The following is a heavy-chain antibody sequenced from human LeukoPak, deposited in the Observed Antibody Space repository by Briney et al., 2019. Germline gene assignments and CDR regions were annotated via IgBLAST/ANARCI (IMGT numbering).Heavy chain of an antibody. Sequence: TGGSLRLSCAASGFIFSDYYMSWIRQAPGKGLEWVSYISSSGTTIYYADSMKGRFTISRDDAKNSLYLQMNSLRAEDTAVYYCAELGITMIGGVWGKGTTVTISS. J-gene: IGHJ6*04. CDR1: GFIFSDYY. D-gene: IGHD3-10*02. CDR2: ISSSGTTI. CDR3: AELGITMIGGV. V-gene: IGHV3-11*04.